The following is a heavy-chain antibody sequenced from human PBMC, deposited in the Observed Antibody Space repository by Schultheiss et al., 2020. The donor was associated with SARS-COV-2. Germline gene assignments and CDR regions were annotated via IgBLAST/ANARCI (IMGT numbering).Heavy chain of an antibody. CDR1: GFTFRNYA. J-gene: IGHJ4*02. CDR2: ISGTGGNT. Sequence: GGSLRLSCAASGFTFRNYAMNWVRQTPGKGLEWVSEISGTGGNTFYEDSVKGRFTISRDNSRNTLFLQMNSLRAEDTAVYYCAKAGGREQWLVWSFDYWGQGTLVTVSS. V-gene: IGHV3-23*01. CDR3: AKAGGREQWLVWSFDY. D-gene: IGHD6-19*01.